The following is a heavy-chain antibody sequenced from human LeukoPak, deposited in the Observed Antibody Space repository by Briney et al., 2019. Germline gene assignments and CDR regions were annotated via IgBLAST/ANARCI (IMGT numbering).Heavy chain of an antibody. CDR2: IYYSGST. Sequence: TSETLSLTCTVSGVSISIYYWSWIRQPPGKGLEWIGYIYYSGSTNYNPSLKSRVTISVDTSKNQFSLKLSSVTAADTAVYYCARDVDMDVWGQGTTVTVSS. CDR3: ARDVDMDV. CDR1: GVSISIYY. V-gene: IGHV4-59*01. J-gene: IGHJ6*02.